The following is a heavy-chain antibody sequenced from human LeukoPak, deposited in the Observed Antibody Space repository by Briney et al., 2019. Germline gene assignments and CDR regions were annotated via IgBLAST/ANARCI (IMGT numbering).Heavy chain of an antibody. CDR2: ISVSATTM. CDR3: ARVGRLQYGDYVAFDY. CDR1: GFTFTDYY. J-gene: IGHJ4*02. V-gene: IGHV3-11*01. Sequence: GGSLRLSCATSGFTFTDYYMSWIRQAPGKGLEWVSYISVSATTMYYADSVKGRFTLSRDNAKNSLYLQMNSLRAEDTAVYYCARVGRLQYGDYVAFDYWGQGTLVTVSS. D-gene: IGHD4-17*01.